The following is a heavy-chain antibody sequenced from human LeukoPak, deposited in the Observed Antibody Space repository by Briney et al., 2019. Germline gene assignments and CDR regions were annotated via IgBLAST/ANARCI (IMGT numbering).Heavy chain of an antibody. CDR2: IDTGGTT. D-gene: IGHD2-15*01. CDR1: RFTVSSNY. Sequence: GGSLRLSCAASRFTVSSNYMSWVRQAPGKGLEWVSAIDTGGTTYYSGSVKGRFTVSRENARNSLYLQMDSLRAGDTAVYYCVREAGHIGGLNELDIWGRGTVVAVSS. V-gene: IGHV3-13*04. CDR3: VREAGHIGGLNELDI. J-gene: IGHJ3*02.